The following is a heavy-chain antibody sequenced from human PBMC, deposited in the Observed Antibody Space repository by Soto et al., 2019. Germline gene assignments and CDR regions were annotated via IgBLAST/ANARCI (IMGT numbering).Heavy chain of an antibody. CDR2: VYWDDDK. D-gene: IGHD3-22*01. CDR1: GFSLSTSGVG. V-gene: IGHV2-5*02. J-gene: IGHJ1*01. Sequence: QITLKESGPTLVKPTQTLTLTCTFSGFSLSTSGVGVGWIRQPPVKALEWLALVYWDDDKRYSPSLKSRLTITKDTSKNQVLLTMTNMDPVDTATYYCALLTYYYDSSGYYSSAEYFQHWGQGTLVTVSS. CDR3: ALLTYYYDSSGYYSSAEYFQH.